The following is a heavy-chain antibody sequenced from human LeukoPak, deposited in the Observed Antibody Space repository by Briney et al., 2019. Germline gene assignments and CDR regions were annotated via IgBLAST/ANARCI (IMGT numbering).Heavy chain of an antibody. CDR3: AARVGATTPSDY. CDR2: IVVGSGNT. D-gene: IGHD1-26*01. J-gene: IGHJ4*02. CDR1: GFTFTSSA. Sequence: SVKVSCKASGFTFTSSAMQWVRQARGQRLEWIGWIVVGSGNTNYAQKFQERITITRDMSTSTAYMELSSLRSEDTAVYYCAARVGATTPSDYWGQGTLVTVSS. V-gene: IGHV1-58*02.